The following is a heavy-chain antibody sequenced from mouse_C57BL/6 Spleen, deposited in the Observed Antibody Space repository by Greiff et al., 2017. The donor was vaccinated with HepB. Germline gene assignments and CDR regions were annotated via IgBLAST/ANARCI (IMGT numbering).Heavy chain of an antibody. CDR3: ARDGGYGNYPYWYFDV. J-gene: IGHJ1*03. Sequence: DVKLQESGPGLVKPSQSLSLTCSVTGYSITSGYYWNWIRQFPGNKLEWMGYISYDGSNNYNPSLKNRISITRDTSKNQFFLKLNSVTTEDTATYYCARDGGYGNYPYWYFDVWGTGTTVTVSS. CDR2: ISYDGSN. D-gene: IGHD2-1*01. CDR1: GYSITSGYY. V-gene: IGHV3-6*01.